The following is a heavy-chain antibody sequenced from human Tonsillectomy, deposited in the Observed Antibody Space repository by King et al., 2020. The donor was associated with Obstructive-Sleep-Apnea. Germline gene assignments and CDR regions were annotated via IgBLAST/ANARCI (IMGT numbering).Heavy chain of an antibody. CDR1: GFTFSSYA. CDR3: AGYCSSTSCSRGY. J-gene: IGHJ4*02. D-gene: IGHD2-2*01. V-gene: IGHV3-30*04. CDR2: ISYDGSNN. Sequence: VQLVESGGGVVQPGRSLRLSCAASGFTFSSYAMHWVRQAPGKGLEWVAVISYDGSNNSYADPVKGRFTISRDNSKNTLYLQMNSLRAEDTAVYYCAGYCSSTSCSRGYWGQGTLVTVSS.